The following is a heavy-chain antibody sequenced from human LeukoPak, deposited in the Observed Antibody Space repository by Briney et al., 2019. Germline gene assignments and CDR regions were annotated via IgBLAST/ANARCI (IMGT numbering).Heavy chain of an antibody. CDR3: AKLSTSPYYFDY. V-gene: IGHV3-49*04. CDR2: IRSKAYGGTT. Sequence: GGSLRLSCTASGFTFGDYAMSWVRQAPGKGLEWVGFIRSKAYGGTTEYAASVKGRFTISRDDSKSIAYLQMNSLKTEDTAVYYCAKLSTSPYYFDYWGQGTLVTVSS. J-gene: IGHJ4*02. CDR1: GFTFGDYA. D-gene: IGHD2-2*01.